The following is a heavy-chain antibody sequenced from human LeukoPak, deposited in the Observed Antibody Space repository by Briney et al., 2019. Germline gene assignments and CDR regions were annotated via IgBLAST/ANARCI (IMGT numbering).Heavy chain of an antibody. D-gene: IGHD1-26*01. CDR3: VKLVVGATDFDY. CDR2: ISGSGGST. Sequence: GGSLRLSCAASGFTFSSYAMSWVRQAPGKGLEWVSAISGSGGSTYYADSVKGRFTISRDNSKNTLYLQMNSLRAEDTAVYYCVKLVVGATDFDYWGQGTLVTVSS. J-gene: IGHJ4*02. V-gene: IGHV3-23*01. CDR1: GFTFSSYA.